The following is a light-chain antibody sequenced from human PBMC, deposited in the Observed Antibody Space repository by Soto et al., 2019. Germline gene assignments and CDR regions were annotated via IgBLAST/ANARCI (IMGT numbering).Light chain of an antibody. CDR2: AAS. V-gene: IGKV1-39*01. CDR3: QESYNILKWK. Sequence: DIQMTQSPSSLSASVGDTVVISGRASQNVNAYVNWYQQRPGKAPKLLIFAASSLKSGVPSRFNGGGSWTYFCLTIGGLQPEDFATYHRQESYNILKWKVGQGTKVNIK. CDR1: QNVNAY. J-gene: IGKJ1*01.